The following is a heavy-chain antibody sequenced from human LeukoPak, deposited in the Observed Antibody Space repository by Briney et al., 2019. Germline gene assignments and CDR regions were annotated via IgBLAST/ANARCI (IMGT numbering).Heavy chain of an antibody. CDR3: ARDSGVVPAAMLDV. D-gene: IGHD2-2*01. CDR1: GGSISSYY. V-gene: IGHV4-59*01. CDR2: IYYSGST. J-gene: IGHJ6*03. Sequence: SETLSLTCTVSGGSISSYYWSWIRQPPGRGLEWIGYIYYSGSTNYNPSLKSRVTISVDTSKNQFSLKLSSVTAADTAVYYCARDSGVVPAAMLDVWGKGTTVTVSS.